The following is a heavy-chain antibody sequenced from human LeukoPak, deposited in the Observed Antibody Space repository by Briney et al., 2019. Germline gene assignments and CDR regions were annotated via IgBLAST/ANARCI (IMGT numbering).Heavy chain of an antibody. J-gene: IGHJ1*01. CDR2: IYSGGST. Sequence: GGSLRLSCAASGFTVSSNYMSWVRQAPGKGLEWVSVIYSGGSTYYADSVKGRFTISRDNSKNTLYLQMNSLRAEDTAVYYCARDHNDDYYDSSGYYFNFQHWGQGTLVTVSS. D-gene: IGHD3-22*01. CDR3: ARDHNDDYYDSSGYYFNFQH. CDR1: GFTVSSNY. V-gene: IGHV3-66*01.